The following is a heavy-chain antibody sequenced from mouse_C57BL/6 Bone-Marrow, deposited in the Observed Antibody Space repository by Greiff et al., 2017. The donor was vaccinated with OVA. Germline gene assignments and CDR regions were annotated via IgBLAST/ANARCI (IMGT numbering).Heavy chain of an antibody. CDR1: GYTFTSYW. Sequence: QVQLQQPGAELVKPGASVKLSCKASGYTFTSYWMHWVKQRPGQGLEWIGMIHPNSGSTNYNEKFKSKATLTVDKSSSTAYMQLSSLTSEDSAVYYCATTVHYAMDYWGQGTSVTVSS. J-gene: IGHJ4*01. D-gene: IGHD1-1*01. CDR2: IHPNSGST. V-gene: IGHV1-64*01. CDR3: ATTVHYAMDY.